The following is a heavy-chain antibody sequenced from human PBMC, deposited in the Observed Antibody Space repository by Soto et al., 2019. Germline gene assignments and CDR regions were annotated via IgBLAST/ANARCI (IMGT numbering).Heavy chain of an antibody. Sequence: SETLSLTCTVSGGSISSYYWSWIRQPPGKGLEWIGYIYYSGSTNYNPSLKSRVTISVDTSKNQFSLKLSSVTAADTAVYYCARDLGGEEGAYRDNWFDPWGQGTLVTVS. CDR1: GGSISSYY. V-gene: IGHV4-59*01. CDR3: ARDLGGEEGAYRDNWFDP. CDR2: IYYSGST. J-gene: IGHJ5*02. D-gene: IGHD1-26*01.